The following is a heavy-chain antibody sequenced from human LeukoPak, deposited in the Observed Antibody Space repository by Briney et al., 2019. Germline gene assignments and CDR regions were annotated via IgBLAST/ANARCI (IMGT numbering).Heavy chain of an antibody. Sequence: PGGSLRLSCAASGFTFSSYSMNWVRQAPGKGLEWVSSISSSSSYIYYADSVKGRFTISRDNSKNTLYLQMNSLRAEDTAVYYCARSPIYYDSSGVFDYWGQGTLVTVSS. V-gene: IGHV3-21*01. J-gene: IGHJ4*02. CDR3: ARSPIYYDSSGVFDY. CDR1: GFTFSSYS. CDR2: ISSSSSYI. D-gene: IGHD3-22*01.